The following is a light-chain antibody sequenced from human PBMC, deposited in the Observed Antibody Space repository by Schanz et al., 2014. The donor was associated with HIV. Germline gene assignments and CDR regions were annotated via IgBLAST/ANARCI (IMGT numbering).Light chain of an antibody. J-gene: IGLJ3*02. CDR3: CSYAGDYWV. Sequence: QSALTQPASVSGSPGQSISISCTGTSGDVGSYNYVSWYQQHPGKAPKLMIYDVSNRPSGVSSRFSGSKSGNTASLTISGLQAEDEADYYCCSYAGDYWVFGGGTKLTV. CDR1: SGDVGSYNY. V-gene: IGLV2-14*03. CDR2: DVS.